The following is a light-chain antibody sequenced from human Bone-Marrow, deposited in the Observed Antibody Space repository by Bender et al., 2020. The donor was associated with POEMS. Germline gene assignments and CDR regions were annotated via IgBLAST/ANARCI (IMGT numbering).Light chain of an antibody. Sequence: LTQPPSASGTPGQRVTISCSGGSSNIGAHAVNWYQQRSGQAPVLVIYEDKKRPSGIPERFSGSSSGTMATLTISGAQVEDEADYYCYSTDNSDNPSFGGGTKLTVL. CDR1: SSNIGAHA. CDR3: YSTDNSDNPS. V-gene: IGLV3-10*01. CDR2: EDK. J-gene: IGLJ2*01.